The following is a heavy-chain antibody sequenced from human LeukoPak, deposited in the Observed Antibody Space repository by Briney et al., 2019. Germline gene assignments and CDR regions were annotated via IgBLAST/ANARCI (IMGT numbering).Heavy chain of an antibody. D-gene: IGHD5-18*01. J-gene: IGHJ4*02. CDR2: ISAYNGNT. Sequence: ASVKVSCKASGYTFTSYDINWVRQATGQGLEWMGWISAYNGNTNYAQKLQGRVTMTTDTSTSTAYMELRSLRSDDTAVYYCARDLRGYSYGYRPFDYWGQGTLVTVSS. CDR3: ARDLRGYSYGYRPFDY. CDR1: GYTFTSYD. V-gene: IGHV1-18*01.